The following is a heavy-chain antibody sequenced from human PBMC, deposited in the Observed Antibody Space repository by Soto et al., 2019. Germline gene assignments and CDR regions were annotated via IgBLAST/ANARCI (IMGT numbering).Heavy chain of an antibody. CDR2: IYYSGST. CDR1: GGSISSGGYY. CDR3: ARAREDIVVVVAATTYYFDY. D-gene: IGHD2-15*01. J-gene: IGHJ4*02. Sequence: SETLSLTCTVSGGSISSGGYYWSWIRQHPGKGLEWIGYIYYSGSTYYNPSLKSRVTISVDTSKNQFSLKLSSVTAADTAVYYCARAREDIVVVVAATTYYFDYWGQGTLVTVSS. V-gene: IGHV4-31*03.